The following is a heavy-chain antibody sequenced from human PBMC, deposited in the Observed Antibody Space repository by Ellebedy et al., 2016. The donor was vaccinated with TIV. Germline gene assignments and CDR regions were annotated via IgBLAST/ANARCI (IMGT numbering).Heavy chain of an antibody. CDR3: TRDRRYCSRGSCYLEH. Sequence: PGGSLRLSCRTSGFTFGDFAMSWVRQAPGKGLEWVGFIRSKAYGGTTEYAASVKGRFTISRDDSKSIAYLQMNRLKTEDTAVYYCTRDRRYCSRGSCYLEHWGQGTLVTVSS. D-gene: IGHD2-15*01. V-gene: IGHV3-49*04. CDR1: GFTFGDFA. CDR2: IRSKAYGGTT. J-gene: IGHJ1*01.